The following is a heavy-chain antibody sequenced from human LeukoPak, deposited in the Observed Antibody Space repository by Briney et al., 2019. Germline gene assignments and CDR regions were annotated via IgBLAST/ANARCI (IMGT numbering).Heavy chain of an antibody. CDR2: ISYDGSNK. V-gene: IGHV3-30-3*01. J-gene: IGHJ4*02. CDR3: ATDPDSSGYYYPIFDY. Sequence: GGSLRLSCTASGFTFSNYWMYWVRQTPGKGLVWVAIISYDGSNKYYADSVKGRFTISRDNSKNTLYLQTNSLRAEDTAVYYCATDPDSSGYYYPIFDYWGQGTLVTVSS. D-gene: IGHD3-22*01. CDR1: GFTFSNYW.